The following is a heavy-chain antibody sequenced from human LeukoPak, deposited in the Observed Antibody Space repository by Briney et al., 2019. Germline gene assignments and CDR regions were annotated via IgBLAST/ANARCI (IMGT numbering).Heavy chain of an antibody. CDR1: GFTFSSHA. CDR2: ISGSGGST. D-gene: IGHD2-2*01. CDR3: AKRYCSSTSCYWGYYYGMDV. V-gene: IGHV3-23*01. Sequence: GGSLRLSCAASGFTFSSHAMSWVRQAPGKGLEWVSAISGSGGSTYYADSVKGRFTISRDNSKNTLYLQMNSLRAEDTAVYYCAKRYCSSTSCYWGYYYGMDVWGKGTTVTVSS. J-gene: IGHJ6*04.